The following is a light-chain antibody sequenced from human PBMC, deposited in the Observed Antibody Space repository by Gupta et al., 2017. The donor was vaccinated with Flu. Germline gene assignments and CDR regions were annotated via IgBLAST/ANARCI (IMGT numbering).Light chain of an antibody. CDR1: IIAIGSDSY. CDR2: EVT. CDR3: SSCTATRTLV. J-gene: IGLJ2*01. Sequence: TIIAIGSDSYGSWYQQDPGQAPKLWIYEVTNRPSGVSNRFSGSKSGDTASLTISVRQAEDEADYYCSSCTATRTLVFGGWTNLTVL. V-gene: IGLV2-14*01.